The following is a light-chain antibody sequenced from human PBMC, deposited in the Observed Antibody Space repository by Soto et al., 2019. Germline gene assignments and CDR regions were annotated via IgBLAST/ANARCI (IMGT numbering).Light chain of an antibody. CDR1: QSVSSK. J-gene: IGKJ1*01. CDR2: GAS. Sequence: EIVMTQSPATLSVSPGERATLSCRASQSVSSKLAWYQQKRGQAPRLLIYGASTRATGVPARFSGSGSGTEFTLTISSLQSEDFAVYYCQQYNGWPWTFGQGTKVEIK. V-gene: IGKV3D-15*01. CDR3: QQYNGWPWT.